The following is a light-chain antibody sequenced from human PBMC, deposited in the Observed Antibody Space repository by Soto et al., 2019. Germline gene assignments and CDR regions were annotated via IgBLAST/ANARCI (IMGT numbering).Light chain of an antibody. Sequence: QSALTQPASVSGSPGQSITISCTGTSSDVGGYNYVSWYQQHPGKAPKLMIYEVSHRPSGVSDRFSGSKSANTASLTISGRQAEDEADSYGSSYTSKNTRVFGGGTKLTVL. CDR3: SSYTSKNTRV. J-gene: IGLJ3*02. V-gene: IGLV2-14*01. CDR1: SSDVGGYNY. CDR2: EVS.